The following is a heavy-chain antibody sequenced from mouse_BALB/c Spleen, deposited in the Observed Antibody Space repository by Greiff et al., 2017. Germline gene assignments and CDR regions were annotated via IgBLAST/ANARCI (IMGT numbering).Heavy chain of an antibody. V-gene: IGHV5-12-1*01. CDR2: ISSGGGST. D-gene: IGHD2-1*01. Sequence: EVKVVESGGGLVKPGGSLKLSCAASGFTFSSYAMSWVRQTPEKRLEWVAYISSGGGSTYYPDTVKGRFTISRDNAKNTLYLQMSSLKSEDTAMYYCARPNYWDAMDYWGQGTSVTVSS. CDR1: GFTFSSYA. CDR3: ARPNYWDAMDY. J-gene: IGHJ4*01.